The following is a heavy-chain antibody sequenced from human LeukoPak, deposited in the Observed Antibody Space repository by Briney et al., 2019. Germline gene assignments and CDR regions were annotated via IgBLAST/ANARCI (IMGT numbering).Heavy chain of an antibody. Sequence: TSETLSLTCTVSGGSISSSSYYWGWIRQPPGKGLEFIGSVYHGGNTYYKASLKSRVTISLDTSKNQVSLRLSSVTAADTAVYYCARSYSGSFLYWGQGSLVTVSS. J-gene: IGHJ1*01. CDR1: GGSISSSSYY. CDR3: ARSYSGSFLY. V-gene: IGHV4-39*07. CDR2: VYHGGNT. D-gene: IGHD1-26*01.